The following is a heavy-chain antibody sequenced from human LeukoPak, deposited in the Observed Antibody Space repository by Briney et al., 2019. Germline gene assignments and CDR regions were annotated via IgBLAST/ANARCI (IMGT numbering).Heavy chain of an antibody. CDR2: ISSTSNYI. CDR1: GFTFSTYS. J-gene: IGHJ4*02. V-gene: IGHV3-21*01. D-gene: IGHD7-27*01. Sequence: GGSLRLSCVASGFTFSTYSVNCVRQAPGKGLEWVSSISSTSNYIYYADSVKGRFTISRDNAKNSPYLQMNSLRVEDTAVYHCARDEGFLGYWGQGTLVTVSS. CDR3: ARDEGFLGY.